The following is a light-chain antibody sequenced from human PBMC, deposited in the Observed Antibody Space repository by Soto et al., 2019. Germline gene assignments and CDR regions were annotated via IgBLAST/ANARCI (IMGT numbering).Light chain of an antibody. CDR3: QQYNNWPPGVT. V-gene: IGKV3-15*01. Sequence: EIVMTQSPATLSVSPGERATLSCRASQSVSSNLAWYQQKPGQAPRLLIYGASTRATGIPARFSGSGSGTEFTLTISSPQSEDFAVYYCQQYNNWPPGVTFGQGTKLEIK. CDR2: GAS. CDR1: QSVSSN. J-gene: IGKJ2*01.